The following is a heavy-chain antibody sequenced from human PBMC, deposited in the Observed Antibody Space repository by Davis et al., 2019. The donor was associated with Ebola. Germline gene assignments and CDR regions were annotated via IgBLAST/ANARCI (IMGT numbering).Heavy chain of an antibody. CDR3: STYGSGSFLS. Sequence: GESLKISCAASGFNFSTYAMSWVRQAPGKGLEWVGRLRDDGVTTDYAAPVKGRFTISTDDSKSTLFLHMNSLQTEDTAVYYCSTYGSGSFLSWGQGTLVTVSS. CDR1: GFNFSTYA. J-gene: IGHJ5*02. D-gene: IGHD3-10*01. V-gene: IGHV3-15*01. CDR2: LRDDGVTT.